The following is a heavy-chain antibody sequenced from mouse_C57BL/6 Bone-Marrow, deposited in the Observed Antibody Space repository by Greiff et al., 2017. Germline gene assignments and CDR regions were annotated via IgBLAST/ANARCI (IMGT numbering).Heavy chain of an antibody. J-gene: IGHJ4*01. D-gene: IGHD2-1*01. Sequence: VQLQQSGPELVKPGASVKISCKASGYTFTDYYMNWVKQSPGKSLEWIGDINPNNGGTSYNQKFKGKATLTVDKSSSTAYMELRSLTYEDSAVYYCAIDIYYGPRYAMDYWGQGTSVTVSS. CDR1: GYTFTDYY. CDR3: AIDIYYGPRYAMDY. V-gene: IGHV1-26*01. CDR2: INPNNGGT.